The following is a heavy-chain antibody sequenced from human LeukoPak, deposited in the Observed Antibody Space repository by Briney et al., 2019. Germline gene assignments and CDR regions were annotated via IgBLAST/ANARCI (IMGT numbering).Heavy chain of an antibody. Sequence: KTGGSLRLSCAASGFTFSSYAMSWVRQAPGKGLEWVGRIKSKTDGGTTDYAAPVKGRFTISRDDSKNTLYLQMNSLKTEDTAVYYCTTVQDHTAISPYYFDYWGQGTLVTVSS. CDR3: TTVQDHTAISPYYFDY. D-gene: IGHD2-15*01. CDR2: IKSKTDGGTT. V-gene: IGHV3-15*01. CDR1: GFTFSSYA. J-gene: IGHJ4*02.